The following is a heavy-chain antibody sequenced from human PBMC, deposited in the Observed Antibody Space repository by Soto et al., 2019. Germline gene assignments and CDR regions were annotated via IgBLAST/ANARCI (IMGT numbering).Heavy chain of an antibody. V-gene: IGHV3-7*01. CDR2: IKQDGSEK. D-gene: IGHD5-18*01. CDR1: GFTFSNYW. Sequence: LRLSCAASGFTFSNYWMSWVRQAPGKGLEWVANIKQDGSEKYYVDSVKGRFTISRDNAKNSLFLQMSSLRAGDTAVYYCASSGYTYDYYYYNTDIWGQGTTVTVSS. J-gene: IGHJ6*02. CDR3: ASSGYTYDYYYYNTDI.